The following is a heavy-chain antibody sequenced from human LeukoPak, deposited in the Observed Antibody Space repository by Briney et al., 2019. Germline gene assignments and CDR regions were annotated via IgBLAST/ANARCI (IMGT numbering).Heavy chain of an antibody. V-gene: IGHV1-18*01. CDR1: GYTFIEYG. CDR2: ISTYNGDT. CDR3: AREPSNSDGWHEHFDY. Sequence: ASVKVSCKASGYTFIEYGIAWVRQAPGQGLEWMGGISTYNGDTRYAQNLQDRLTVTTDTSTNTAYMQLRSLTPDDTAVYYCAREPSNSDGWHEHFDYWGQGSLVTVSS. J-gene: IGHJ4*02. D-gene: IGHD5-24*01.